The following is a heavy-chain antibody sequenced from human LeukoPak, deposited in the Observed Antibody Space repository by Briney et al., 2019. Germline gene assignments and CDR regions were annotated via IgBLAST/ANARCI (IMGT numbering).Heavy chain of an antibody. J-gene: IGHJ4*02. CDR2: INAGNGNT. V-gene: IGHV1-3*01. CDR1: GYTFTSYA. CDR3: ARNFGSGWPRAPTLDY. Sequence: ASVKVSCKASGYTFTSYAMHWVRQAPGQRLEWMGWINAGNGNTKYSQKFQGRVTITRDTSASTAYMELSSLRSEDTAVYYCARNFGSGWPRAPTLDYWGQGTLVTVSS. D-gene: IGHD6-19*01.